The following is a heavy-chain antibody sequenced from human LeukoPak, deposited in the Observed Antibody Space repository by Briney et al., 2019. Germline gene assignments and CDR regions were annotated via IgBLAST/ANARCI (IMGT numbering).Heavy chain of an antibody. V-gene: IGHV3-30*02. CDR1: GFTFSSYG. CDR2: IRYDGSNK. J-gene: IGHJ4*02. D-gene: IGHD6-13*01. CDR3: AKASSAGDSSSWNY. Sequence: GGSLRLSCAASGFTFSSYGMHWVRQAPGKGLEWVAFIRYDGSNKYYADSVKGRFTISRDNSKKTLHLQMNSLRVEDTAIYYCAKASSAGDSSSWNYWGQGILVTVSS.